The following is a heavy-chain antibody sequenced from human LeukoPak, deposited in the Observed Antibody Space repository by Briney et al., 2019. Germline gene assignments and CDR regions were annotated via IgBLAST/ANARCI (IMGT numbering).Heavy chain of an antibody. D-gene: IGHD1-7*01. CDR3: ARLGTTRGDY. J-gene: IGHJ4*02. Sequence: PGGSLRLSCAASGFTFSSYSMNWVRQAPGKGLEWVSYISSSSTIYYADSVKGRFTISRDNAKNSLYLQMNSLRAEDTAVYYCARLGTTRGDYWGQGTLVTVSS. CDR2: ISSSSTI. CDR1: GFTFSSYS. V-gene: IGHV3-48*01.